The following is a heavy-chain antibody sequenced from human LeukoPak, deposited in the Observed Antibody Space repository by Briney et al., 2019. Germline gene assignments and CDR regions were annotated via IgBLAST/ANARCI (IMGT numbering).Heavy chain of an antibody. CDR2: IYHSGST. Sequence: PSETLSLTCTVSGASISSGYYWGWIRQPPGKGLEWIGSIYHSGSTYYNPSLKSRVTISVDTSKNQFSLKLSSVTAADTAVYYCARDERRYDFWSGYYYYYYMDVWGKGTTVTVSS. D-gene: IGHD3-3*01. CDR1: GASISSGYY. J-gene: IGHJ6*03. CDR3: ARDERRYDFWSGYYYYYYMDV. V-gene: IGHV4-38-2*02.